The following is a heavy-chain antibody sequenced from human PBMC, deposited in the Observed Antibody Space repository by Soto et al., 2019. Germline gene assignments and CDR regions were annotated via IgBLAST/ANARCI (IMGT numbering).Heavy chain of an antibody. D-gene: IGHD6-13*01. V-gene: IGHV4-4*02. J-gene: IGHJ4*02. CDR1: GGSISTSNW. CDR3: ARAAMGGSSWPFDY. Sequence: SETLSLTCAVSGGSISTSNWWSWVRQPPGKGLEWIGEVYRTGSTNYNPSLESRLTISVDKSKNQFSLKLSSVTAADTAVYYCARAAMGGSSWPFDYWGQGTLVTVSS. CDR2: VYRTGST.